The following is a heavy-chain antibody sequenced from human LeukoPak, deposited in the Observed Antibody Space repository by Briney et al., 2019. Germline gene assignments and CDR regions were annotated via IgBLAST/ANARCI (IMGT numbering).Heavy chain of an antibody. CDR3: ARGYGGIYYYYMDV. J-gene: IGHJ6*03. V-gene: IGHV4-34*01. CDR2: INHSGST. Sequence: SETLSLTCAVYGGSFSGYYWSWIRQPPGKGLEWIGEINHSGSTNYNPSLTSRVTISVETSKNQCSLKLSSVTAADTAVYYCARGYGGIYYYYMDVWGKGTTVTVSS. D-gene: IGHD3-16*01. CDR1: GGSFSGYY.